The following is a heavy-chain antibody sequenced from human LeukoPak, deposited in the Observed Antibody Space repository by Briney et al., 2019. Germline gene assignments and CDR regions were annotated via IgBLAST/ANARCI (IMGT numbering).Heavy chain of an antibody. CDR1: GFTFSSYW. CDR3: ARQQWLDGAYYFDY. V-gene: IGHV3-7*01. D-gene: IGHD6-19*01. Sequence: PGGSLRLSSAASGFTFSSYWMSWVRQAPGKGLEWVANIKQDGSEKYYVDSVKGRFTISRDNAKNSLYLQMNSLRAEDTAVYYCARQQWLDGAYYFDYWGQGTLVTVSS. CDR2: IKQDGSEK. J-gene: IGHJ4*02.